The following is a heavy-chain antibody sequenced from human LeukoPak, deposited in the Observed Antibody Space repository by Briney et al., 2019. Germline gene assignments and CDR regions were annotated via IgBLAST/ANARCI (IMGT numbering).Heavy chain of an antibody. J-gene: IGHJ4*02. Sequence: SETLSLTCSVSGGSISSSSYYWGWLRQPPGKGVEWIGSIYYSGRTYNNPSLKTRATISVTTPNNQFSRKLRSVNTADTPGYVWTRYTPVDCSGGSCYPFDYWGQGTLVTVSS. D-gene: IGHD2-15*01. V-gene: IGHV4-39*07. CDR1: GGSISSSSYY. CDR2: IYYSGRT. CDR3: TRYTPVDCSGGSCYPFDY.